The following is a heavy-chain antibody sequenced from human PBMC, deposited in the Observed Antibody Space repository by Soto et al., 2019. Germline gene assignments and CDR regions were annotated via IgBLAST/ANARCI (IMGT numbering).Heavy chain of an antibody. V-gene: IGHV4-39*01. Sequence: SETLSLTCTVSGGSISSSSYYWGWIRQPPGKGLGWIGSIYYSGSTYYNPSLKSRVTISVDTSKNQFSLKLSSVTAADTAVYYCASRSSGWYLFDYWGQGTLVTVSS. CDR1: GGSISSSSYY. D-gene: IGHD6-19*01. CDR3: ASRSSGWYLFDY. CDR2: IYYSGST. J-gene: IGHJ4*02.